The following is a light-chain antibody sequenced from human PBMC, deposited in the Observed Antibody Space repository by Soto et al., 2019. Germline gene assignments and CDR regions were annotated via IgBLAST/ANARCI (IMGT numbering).Light chain of an antibody. CDR2: LEGTGSY. CDR3: ETWDSNTYV. CDR1: SGHSGYI. J-gene: IGLJ1*01. Sequence: QLVLTQSSSASASLGSSVKLTCTLSSGHSGYIITWHQQQPGKAPRYLMKLEGTGSYNKGSGVPDRFSGSSSGADRYLTISNLQFDDEADYYCETWDSNTYVFGTGTKVTVL. V-gene: IGLV4-60*02.